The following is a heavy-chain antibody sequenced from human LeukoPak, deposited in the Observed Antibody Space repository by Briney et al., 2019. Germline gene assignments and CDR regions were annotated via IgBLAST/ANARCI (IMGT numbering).Heavy chain of an antibody. D-gene: IGHD2-15*01. CDR3: ASGYCSGGSCYWEYFDY. CDR1: GGSISSYY. J-gene: IGHJ4*02. Sequence: SETLSLTCTVSGGSISSYYWSWIRQPPGKGLEWIGYIYYSGSTNYNPSLKSRVTISVDTSKNQFSLKLSSVTAADTAVYYCASGYCSGGSCYWEYFDYWGQGTLVTVSS. CDR2: IYYSGST. V-gene: IGHV4-59*01.